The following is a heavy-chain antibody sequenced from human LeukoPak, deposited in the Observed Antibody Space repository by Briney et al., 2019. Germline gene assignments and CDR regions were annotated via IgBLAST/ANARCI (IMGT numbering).Heavy chain of an antibody. CDR1: GGSFSGYY. Sequence: SETLSLTCAVYGGSFSGYYWSWIRQPPGKGLEWIGEINHSGSTNYNPSLKSRVTISVDTSKNQFSLKLSSVTAADTAVYYCARGEGLAIVVVPFGFDPWGQGTLVTVSS. V-gene: IGHV4-34*01. CDR2: INHSGST. D-gene: IGHD2-2*01. J-gene: IGHJ5*02. CDR3: ARGEGLAIVVVPFGFDP.